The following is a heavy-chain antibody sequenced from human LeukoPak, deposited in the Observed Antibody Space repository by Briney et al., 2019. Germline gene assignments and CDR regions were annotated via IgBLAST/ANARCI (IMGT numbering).Heavy chain of an antibody. CDR2: IYPGDSDT. J-gene: IGHJ6*02. CDR3: ARHGSSWYVGDYYYYGMDV. CDR1: GYSFTSYW. V-gene: IGHV5-51*01. D-gene: IGHD6-13*01. Sequence: GESLKISCKGSGYSFTSYWIGWVRQMPGKGLEWMGIIYPGDSDTRYSPSFQGQVTISADKSISTAYLQWSSLKASDTAMYYCARHGSSWYVGDYYYYGMDVWGQGTTVTASS.